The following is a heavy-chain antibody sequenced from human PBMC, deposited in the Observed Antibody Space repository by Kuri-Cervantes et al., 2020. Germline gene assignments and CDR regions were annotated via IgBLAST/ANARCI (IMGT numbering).Heavy chain of an antibody. CDR3: ARMEIGMFDY. V-gene: IGHV3-53*01. Sequence: GESLKISCAASGFTFSSYGMHWVRQAPGKGLEWVSVIYSGGSTYYADSVKGRFTISRDNSKNTLYLQMNSLRAEDTAVYYCARMEIGMFDYWGQGTLVTVSS. CDR2: IYSGGST. J-gene: IGHJ4*02. D-gene: IGHD2-21*01. CDR1: GFTFSSYG.